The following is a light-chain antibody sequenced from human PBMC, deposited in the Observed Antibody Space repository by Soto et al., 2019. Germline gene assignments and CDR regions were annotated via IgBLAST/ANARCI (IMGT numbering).Light chain of an antibody. CDR2: DVT. V-gene: IGLV2-11*01. J-gene: IGLJ1*01. CDR3: CSYAGTYTVFV. Sequence: QSALTQPRSVSGSPGQSGTISCSGSSSDVGGYNYVSWYQQQPGKAPKLLIYDVTIRTSGVSDRFSGSKSGNTASLTISDLQAEDDGDYYCCSYAGTYTVFVFGTGTKLTVL. CDR1: SSDVGGYNY.